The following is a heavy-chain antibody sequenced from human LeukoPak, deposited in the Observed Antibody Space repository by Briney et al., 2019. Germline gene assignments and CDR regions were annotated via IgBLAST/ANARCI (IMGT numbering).Heavy chain of an antibody. D-gene: IGHD3-22*01. J-gene: IGHJ4*02. CDR1: GYTFTGYY. Sequence: GASVKVSCKASGYTFTGYYMHWVRQAPGQGLEWMGWINPNSGGTNYAQKFQGRVTMTRDTSISTAHMELSRLRSDDTAVYYCARSRYGSSGYRFDFWGQGTLVTVSS. V-gene: IGHV1-2*02. CDR3: ARSRYGSSGYRFDF. CDR2: INPNSGGT.